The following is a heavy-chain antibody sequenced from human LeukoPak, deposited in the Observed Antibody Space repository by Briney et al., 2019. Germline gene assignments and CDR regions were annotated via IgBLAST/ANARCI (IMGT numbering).Heavy chain of an antibody. CDR3: ARDHQGTYFDFWSGSKANNYYYMDV. J-gene: IGHJ6*03. CDR1: GGSISSYY. CDR2: IHYSGST. V-gene: IGHV4-39*07. D-gene: IGHD3-3*01. Sequence: SETLSLTCTVSGGSISSYYWSWIRQPPGKGLEWIGTIHYSGSTYYNTSLKSRVSISVDTSKNQFSLKLRSVTAADTAVYYCARDHQGTYFDFWSGSKANNYYYMDVWGKGTTVTVSS.